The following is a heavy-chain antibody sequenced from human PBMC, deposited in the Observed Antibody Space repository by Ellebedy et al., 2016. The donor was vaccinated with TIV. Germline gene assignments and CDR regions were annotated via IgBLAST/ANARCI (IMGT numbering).Heavy chain of an antibody. CDR1: GFTVGNNY. J-gene: IGHJ4*02. V-gene: IGHV3-53*01. CDR2: IYSGVDT. D-gene: IGHD6-13*01. CDR3: ARDPPGIAASGPYK. Sequence: PGGSLRLSCTASGFTVGNNYMNWLRQAPGKGLEWVSLIYSGVDTVYADYVKGRFTISRDSSKNTLYLQMNSLRAEDTAVYYCARDPPGIAASGPYKWGQGTLVTVSS.